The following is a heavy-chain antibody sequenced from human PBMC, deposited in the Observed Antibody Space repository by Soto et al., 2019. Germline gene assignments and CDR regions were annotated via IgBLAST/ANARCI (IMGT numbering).Heavy chain of an antibody. CDR3: AKGVLSFHYGMEV. V-gene: IGHV3-23*01. D-gene: IGHD3-10*01. CDR2: ISSTAGRAS. CDR1: GFTFNTYP. J-gene: IGHJ6*02. Sequence: EVQLLQSGGGVVPPGGSLRLACATSGFTFNTYPMTWVRQAPGKGLEWVTRISSTAGRASSYLDSVKGRFAISRDYSDNTVYLQMNSLRVDDTAVYFCAKGVLSFHYGMEVWGQGTTVTVSS.